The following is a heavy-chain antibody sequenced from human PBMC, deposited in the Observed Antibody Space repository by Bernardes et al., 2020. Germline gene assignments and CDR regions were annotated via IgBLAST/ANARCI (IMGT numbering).Heavy chain of an antibody. V-gene: IGHV3-74*01. Sequence: GGSLRLSCAASGFTFNSYWMHWVRQAPGKGLVWVSGINSDGSSITYADSVKGRFTISRDNAKNTLYLQTNSLRAEDTAIYYCARDLNKYYFDYWGQGTLVTVSS. CDR1: GFTFNSYW. CDR3: ARDLNKYYFDY. CDR2: INSDGSSI. J-gene: IGHJ4*02.